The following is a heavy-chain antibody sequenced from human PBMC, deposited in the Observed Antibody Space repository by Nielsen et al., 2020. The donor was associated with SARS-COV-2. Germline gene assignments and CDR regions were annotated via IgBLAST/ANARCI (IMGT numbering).Heavy chain of an antibody. CDR2: IDVGGDT. CDR3: ARDLTGDAFDI. D-gene: IGHD2-8*02. V-gene: IGHV3-53*01. Sequence: GESLKISCAASGFTLSDHYIDWIRQAPGKRLEWVSVIDVGGDTDYTDSVKGRFTISRDNSRNTLYLQINSLRVDDTAVYYCARDLTGDAFDIWGQGTMVTVSS. J-gene: IGHJ3*02. CDR1: GFTLSDHY.